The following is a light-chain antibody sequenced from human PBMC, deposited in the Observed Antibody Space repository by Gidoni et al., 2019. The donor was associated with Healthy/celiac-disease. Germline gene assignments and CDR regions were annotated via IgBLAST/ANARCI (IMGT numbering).Light chain of an antibody. CDR1: QSVSASY. CDR2: GAS. V-gene: IGKV3-20*01. J-gene: IGKJ1*01. CDR3: QQYGSSLWT. Sequence: EIVFTQSPGTLSWTPGERATLSCRASQSVSASYLAWSQQKPGQAPRLLISGASSRATGIPDRFSGSWSGTDFTLTISRLEPEDFAVYYCQQYGSSLWTFGQXTKVEIK.